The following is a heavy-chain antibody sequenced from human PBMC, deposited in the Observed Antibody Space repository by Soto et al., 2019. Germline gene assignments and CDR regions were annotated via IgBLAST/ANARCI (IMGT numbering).Heavy chain of an antibody. J-gene: IGHJ4*02. D-gene: IGHD2-2*01. CDR1: GGSFSGYY. CDR2: VNHSGTT. CDR3: ARGIGYCSSINCYSSRRLRFYS. V-gene: IGHV4-34*01. Sequence: KPSETLSLTCAAYGGSFSGYYWTWIRQSPEKGLEWIGEVNHSGTTYYNPSLKTRVTISVHTPKNQFSLKMSSVTAADTAVYYCARGIGYCSSINCYSSRRLRFYSWGQGTLVTVSS.